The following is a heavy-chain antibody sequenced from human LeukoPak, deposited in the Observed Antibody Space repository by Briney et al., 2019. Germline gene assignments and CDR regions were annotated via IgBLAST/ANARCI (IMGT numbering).Heavy chain of an antibody. D-gene: IGHD2-8*01. Sequence: GASVKVSCKASGYTFTGYYIHWVRQAPGQGLEWMGWINPNSGDTNYAQKFQGRVTMTRDTSISTAYMELSRLRSDDTAVYYCARDPRDLRGGTDIVLMVYAIEKPLYYMDVWGKGTTVTVSS. CDR2: INPNSGDT. CDR3: ARDPRDLRGGTDIVLMVYAIEKPLYYMDV. CDR1: GYTFTGYY. J-gene: IGHJ6*03. V-gene: IGHV1-2*02.